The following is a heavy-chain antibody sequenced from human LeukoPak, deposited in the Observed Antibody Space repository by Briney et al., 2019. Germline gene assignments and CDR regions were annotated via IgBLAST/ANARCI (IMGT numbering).Heavy chain of an antibody. V-gene: IGHV4-4*07. CDR3: ARDVGGFGDQGSIHY. CDR2: IYVSGST. D-gene: IGHD3-10*01. J-gene: IGHJ4*02. CDR1: DGSISNYY. Sequence: PSETLSLTCSVSDGSISNYYWTWIRQPAGKGLEWIGRIYVSGSTNYNPSLKSRVTISVDTSKDQFSLKLSSVTAADTAVYYCARDVGGFGDQGSIHYWGQGTLVTVSS.